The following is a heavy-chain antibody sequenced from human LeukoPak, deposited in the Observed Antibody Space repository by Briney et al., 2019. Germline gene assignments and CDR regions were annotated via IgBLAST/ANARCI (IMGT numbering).Heavy chain of an antibody. D-gene: IGHD3-22*01. CDR1: GASFSSGDQY. CDR2: IHPNGTL. V-gene: IGHV4-31*03. J-gene: IGHJ4*02. Sequence: PSQTLSLTCTVSGASFSSGDQYWNWIRQRPGEGLEWIGSIHPNGTLYNNPSLESRVTISIDTSKNQFSLNLNSVTAADTAVYFCSRGLDSRKLGYWGQGTLVTVSS. CDR3: SRGLDSRKLGY.